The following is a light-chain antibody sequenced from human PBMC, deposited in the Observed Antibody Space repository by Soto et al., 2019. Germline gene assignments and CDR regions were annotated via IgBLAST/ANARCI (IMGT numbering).Light chain of an antibody. CDR1: SSDIGAYNY. CDR2: DVT. J-gene: IGLJ2*01. CDR3: ASYTDYNPLVF. Sequence: QSVLTQPASVSGSPGQSIAISCTGSSSDIGAYNYVSWYQHHPGKAPKLIIYDVTSRPSGVSSRFSGAKSGNAASLIISGLQPEDEADYFCASYTDYNPLVFFGGGTQLTVL. V-gene: IGLV2-14*01.